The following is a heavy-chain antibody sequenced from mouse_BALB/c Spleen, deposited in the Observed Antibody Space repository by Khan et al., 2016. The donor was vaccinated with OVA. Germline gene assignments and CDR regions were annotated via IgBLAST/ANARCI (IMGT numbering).Heavy chain of an antibody. CDR2: IAPGSSNA. CDR3: ARENYCGRSCYTMDY. D-gene: IGHD1-1*01. CDR1: GYTFTSYW. Sequence: DLVKPGASVKLSCKASGYTFTSYWINWIKQRPGQGLEWIGRIAPGSSNAYYNDMFKGMATLTVDTSSSTSYIQLSSLSSEDSAVYFCARENYCGRSCYTMDYWGQGTSVTVSS. J-gene: IGHJ4*01. V-gene: IGHV1S41*01.